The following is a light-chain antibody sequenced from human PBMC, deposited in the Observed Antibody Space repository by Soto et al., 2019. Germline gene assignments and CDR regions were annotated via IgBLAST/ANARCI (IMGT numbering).Light chain of an antibody. CDR2: GAS. J-gene: IGKJ3*01. CDR1: RSVSSNY. CDR3: QQYGSSPWT. V-gene: IGKV3-20*01. Sequence: EIVLTQSPGTLSLSPGERATLSCRASRSVSSNYLAWYQQKPGQAPRLLIYGASSRATGIPDRFSGSGSGTDLTLTFSRLEPEDFAVYYCQQYGSSPWTFGPGTKVDIK.